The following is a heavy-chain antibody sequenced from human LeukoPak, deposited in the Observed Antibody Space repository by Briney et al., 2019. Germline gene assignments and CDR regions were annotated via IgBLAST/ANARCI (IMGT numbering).Heavy chain of an antibody. V-gene: IGHV4-39*07. J-gene: IGHJ4*02. CDR2: IYYSGST. CDR3: ARNSRTYGDYDF. CDR1: GASTSNSSYY. Sequence: SETLSLTCSVSGASTSNSSYYWGWIRQPPGKGLEWIGSIYYSGSTYYNPSLNSRVTISSDTSKGQFSLKLNSVTAADTAVYYCARNSRTYGDYDFWGQGTLVTVSS. D-gene: IGHD4-17*01.